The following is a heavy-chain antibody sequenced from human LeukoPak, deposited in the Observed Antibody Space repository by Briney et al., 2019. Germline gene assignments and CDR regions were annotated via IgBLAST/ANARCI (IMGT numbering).Heavy chain of an antibody. J-gene: IGHJ4*02. V-gene: IGHV3-20*04. CDR3: AGGRREYYFDY. CDR2: INWNGGST. D-gene: IGHD3-16*01. CDR1: GFTFDDYG. Sequence: GGSLRLSCAASGFTFDDYGMRWVRQAPGKGLEWVSGINWNGGSTVYADSVKGRFTISRDNAKNSLYLQMNSLRAEDTALYYCAGGRREYYFDYWGQGTLVTVSS.